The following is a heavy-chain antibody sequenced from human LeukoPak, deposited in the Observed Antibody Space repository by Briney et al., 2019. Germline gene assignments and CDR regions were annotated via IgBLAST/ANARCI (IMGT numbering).Heavy chain of an antibody. Sequence: SETLSLTCTVSGDSISSSRSYWGWIRQPPGKGLEWIGEINHSGSTNYNPSLKSRVTISVDTSKNQFSLKLSSVTAADTAVYYCARRYGDYYYYYYYYMDVWGKGTTVTISS. CDR3: ARRYGDYYYYYYYYMDV. D-gene: IGHD4-17*01. CDR2: INHSGST. V-gene: IGHV4-39*07. CDR1: GDSISSSRSY. J-gene: IGHJ6*03.